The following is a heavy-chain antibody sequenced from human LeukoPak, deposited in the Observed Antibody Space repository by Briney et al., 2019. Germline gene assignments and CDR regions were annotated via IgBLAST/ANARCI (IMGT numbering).Heavy chain of an antibody. CDR2: INHSGST. Sequence: PSETLSLTCAVYGGSFSGYYWSWIRQPPGKGLEWIGEINHSGSTHYNPSLESRVTISVDTSKNQFSLKLSSVTAADTAVYYCARGTYYYGSGSYFYWGQGTLVTVSS. J-gene: IGHJ4*02. V-gene: IGHV4-34*01. CDR3: ARGTYYYGSGSYFY. CDR1: GGSFSGYY. D-gene: IGHD3-10*01.